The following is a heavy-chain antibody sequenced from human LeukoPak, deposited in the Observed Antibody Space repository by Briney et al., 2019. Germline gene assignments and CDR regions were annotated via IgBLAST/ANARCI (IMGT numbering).Heavy chain of an antibody. J-gene: IGHJ4*02. CDR1: GFPLSSYS. CDR2: ISSSSSNI. Sequence: GGSLRLSCTASGFPLSSYSINWVRQAPGKGLEWISYISSSSSNIYYLGSVQGRLTVSRDNERNSLFLQIDSPRAEDTAVYYCVRVKGTYFDYWGQGSLVTVSS. V-gene: IGHV3-48*01. CDR3: VRVKGTYFDY. D-gene: IGHD1-1*01.